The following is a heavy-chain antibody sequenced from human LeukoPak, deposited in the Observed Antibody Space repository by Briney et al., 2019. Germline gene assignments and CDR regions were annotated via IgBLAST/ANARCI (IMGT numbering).Heavy chain of an antibody. CDR2: IRYDGSNK. J-gene: IGHJ4*02. D-gene: IGHD3-22*01. V-gene: IGHV3-30*02. CDR1: GFTFSSYG. CDR3: AKVPGAGYYDSSGYGPLDY. Sequence: GGSLRLSCAASGFTFSSYGMHWVRQAPGKGLEWVAFIRYDGSNKYYADSVKGRFTISRDNSKNTLYLQMNSLRAEDTAVYYCAKVPGAGYYDSSGYGPLDYWGQGTLVTVSS.